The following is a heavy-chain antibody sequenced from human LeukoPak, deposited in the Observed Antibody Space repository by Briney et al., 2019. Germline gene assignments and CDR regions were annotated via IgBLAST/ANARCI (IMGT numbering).Heavy chain of an antibody. D-gene: IGHD3-10*01. Sequence: SETLSLNCTVSGGSISSYYWSWIRHPAGKGLEWIGRIYTSGSTNYNPSLKSRVTMSVDTSKNQFSLKLSSVTAADTAVYYCARDPLYYYDSGSWGNWFDPWGQGTLVTVSS. J-gene: IGHJ5*02. CDR3: ARDPLYYYDSGSWGNWFDP. CDR2: IYTSGST. V-gene: IGHV4-4*07. CDR1: GGSISSYY.